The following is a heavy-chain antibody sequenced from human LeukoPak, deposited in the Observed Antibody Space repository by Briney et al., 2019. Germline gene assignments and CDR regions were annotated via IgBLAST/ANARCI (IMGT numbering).Heavy chain of an antibody. J-gene: IGHJ4*02. Sequence: QPGGSLRLSCAASGFTFSSYAMSWVRQAPGKGLEWVSAISGSGGSIYYADSVKGRFTISRDNSKNTLYLQMNSLRAEDTAVYYCAKSGCSSTSCYTDYWGQGTLVTVSS. D-gene: IGHD2-2*02. CDR2: ISGSGGSI. V-gene: IGHV3-23*01. CDR1: GFTFSSYA. CDR3: AKSGCSSTSCYTDY.